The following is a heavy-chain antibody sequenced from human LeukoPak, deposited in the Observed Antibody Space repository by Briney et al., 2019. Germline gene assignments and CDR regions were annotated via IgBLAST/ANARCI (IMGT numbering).Heavy chain of an antibody. CDR2: IYHSGST. CDR1: GFTFSSYSM. Sequence: GSLRLSCAASGFTFSSYSMNWVRQPPGKGLEWIGEIYHSGSTDYNPSLKSRVTISVDKSKNQFSLKLSSVTAADTAVYYCARDPRDITMIVMYGMDVWGQGTTVTVSS. V-gene: IGHV4-4*02. D-gene: IGHD3-22*01. J-gene: IGHJ6*02. CDR3: ARDPRDITMIVMYGMDV.